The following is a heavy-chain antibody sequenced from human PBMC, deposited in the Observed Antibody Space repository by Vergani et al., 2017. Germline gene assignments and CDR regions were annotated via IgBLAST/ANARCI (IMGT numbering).Heavy chain of an antibody. CDR1: GGSIANGNYY. CDR3: ASRYCSSDTRCWEFVS. J-gene: IGHJ4*02. V-gene: IGHV4-30-4*01. D-gene: IGHD2-2*01. CDR2: IYFSGTT. Sequence: QVQLQESGPGLMKPSQTPSLICNGSGGSIANGNYYWSWIRQPPGKALEWIGYIYFSGTTDYNPSLKSRVAISVDTSKNQFSLKLNSVTAADTAVYYCASRYCSSDTRCWEFVSWGRGILVTVSS.